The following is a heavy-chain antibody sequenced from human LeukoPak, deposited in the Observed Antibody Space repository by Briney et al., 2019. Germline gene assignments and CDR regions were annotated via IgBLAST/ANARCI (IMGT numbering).Heavy chain of an antibody. V-gene: IGHV3-7*05. CDR2: IKEDGSEK. CDR3: ARDRRYSSSSWDY. Sequence: GGSLRLSCAGSGFTFSNAWMSWVRQAPGKGLEWVANIKEDGSEKSYVDSVKGRFTISRDNAENSLYLQMNSLRAEDTAVYYCARDRRYSSSSWDYWGQGTLVTVSS. CDR1: GFTFSNAW. J-gene: IGHJ4*02. D-gene: IGHD6-6*01.